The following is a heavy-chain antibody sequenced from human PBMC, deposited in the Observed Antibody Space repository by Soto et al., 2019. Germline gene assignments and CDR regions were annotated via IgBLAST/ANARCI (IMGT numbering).Heavy chain of an antibody. J-gene: IGHJ3*02. CDR1: GYTFTSYG. V-gene: IGHV1-18*01. CDR2: ISAYNGNT. D-gene: IGHD2-2*01. CDR3: ARDPPRDIVVVPAAHPLPNDAFDI. Sequence: QVQLVQSGAEVKKPGASVKVSCKASGYTFTSYGISWVRQAPGQGLEWMGWISAYNGNTNYAQKLQGRVTMTTDTSTSTAYMELRSLRSDDTAVYYCARDPPRDIVVVPAAHPLPNDAFDIWGQGTMVTVSS.